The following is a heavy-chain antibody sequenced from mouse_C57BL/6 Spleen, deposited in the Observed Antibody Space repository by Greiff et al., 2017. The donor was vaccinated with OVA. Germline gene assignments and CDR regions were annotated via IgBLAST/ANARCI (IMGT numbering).Heavy chain of an antibody. J-gene: IGHJ2*01. CDR2: IDPENGDT. V-gene: IGHV14-4*01. Sequence: EVQLQQSGAELVRPGASVKLSCTASGFNIKDDYMHWVKQRPEQGLEWIGWIDPENGDTEYASKFQGKATITADTSSNTAYLQLSSLTSEDTAVYYCTKGNYDLGFDNWGQGTTRTVSS. D-gene: IGHD2-1*01. CDR3: TKGNYDLGFDN. CDR1: GFNIKDDY.